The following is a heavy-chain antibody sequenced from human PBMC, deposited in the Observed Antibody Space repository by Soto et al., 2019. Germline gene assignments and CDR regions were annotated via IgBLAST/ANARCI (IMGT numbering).Heavy chain of an antibody. J-gene: IGHJ3*02. CDR3: AADSLFSGSFAFDI. CDR1: GFTFTSSA. CDR2: IVVGSGNT. Sequence: VNVSCKASGFTFTSSAVQWVRQARGQRLEWIGWIVVGSGNTNYAQKFQERVTITRDMSTSTAYMELSSLRSEDTAVYYCAADSLFSGSFAFDIWGQGTMVTVSS. D-gene: IGHD1-26*01. V-gene: IGHV1-58*01.